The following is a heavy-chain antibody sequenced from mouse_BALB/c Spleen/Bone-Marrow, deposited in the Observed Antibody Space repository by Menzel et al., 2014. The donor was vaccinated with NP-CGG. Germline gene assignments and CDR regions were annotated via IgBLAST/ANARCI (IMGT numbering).Heavy chain of an antibody. V-gene: IGHV1-5*01. D-gene: IGHD3-1*01. Sequence: VQLKQSGTVLARPGAAVKMSCKASGYTFSNYWMHWVKQRPGQGLEWIGTIYPGNSDTTYNQKFKDKAKLTAVTPTSTAYMELSCLTNEDSAVYYCTTLARSDFDYWGQGTTLTVSS. CDR2: IYPGNSDT. J-gene: IGHJ2*01. CDR3: TTLARSDFDY. CDR1: GYTFSNYW.